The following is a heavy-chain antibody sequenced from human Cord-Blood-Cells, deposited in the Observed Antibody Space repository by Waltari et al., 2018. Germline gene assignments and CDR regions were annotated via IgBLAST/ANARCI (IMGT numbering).Heavy chain of an antibody. V-gene: IGHV3-53*01. CDR2: IYSGGST. J-gene: IGHJ3*02. D-gene: IGHD4-17*01. CDR1: GLTVRSNY. Sequence: EVQLVEPGGGLIKPGGSLRLSCAASGLTVRSNYMRWVRQAPGKGLEWVSVIYSGGSTYYADSVKGRFTISRDNSKNTLYLQMNSLRAEDTAVYYCARGTVVDAFDIWGQGTMVTVSS. CDR3: ARGTVVDAFDI.